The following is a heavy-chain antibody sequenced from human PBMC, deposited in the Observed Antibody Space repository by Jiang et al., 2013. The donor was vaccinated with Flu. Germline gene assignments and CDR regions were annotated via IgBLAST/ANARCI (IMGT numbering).Heavy chain of an antibody. CDR3: GRDLRYQQPYGLDV. CDR2: INAAYGHT. Sequence: GAEVKKPGASVRVSCKASGYTFTDFGLHWVRQAPGQSLEWMGWINAAYGHTHFSQKFRDRLTITRDRSASTLYMEMINLTSADTAVYYCGRDLRYQQPYGLDVWGQGTTVIVSS. J-gene: IGHJ6*02. CDR1: GYTFTDFG. D-gene: IGHD1-14*01. V-gene: IGHV1-3*01.